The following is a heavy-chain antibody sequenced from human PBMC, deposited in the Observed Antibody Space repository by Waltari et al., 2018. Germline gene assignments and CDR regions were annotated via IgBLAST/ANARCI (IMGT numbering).Heavy chain of an antibody. CDR2: IYYSGST. Sequence: QVQLQESGPGLVKPSQTLSLTCTVSGGSISSGGSYWSLISQHPGKGLEWIGYIYYSGSTYYNPSLKSRVTISVDTSKNQFSLKLSSVTAADTAVYYCARDHGGNSGDAFDIWGQGTMVTVSS. CDR1: GGSISSGGSY. J-gene: IGHJ3*02. D-gene: IGHD2-21*02. V-gene: IGHV4-31*03. CDR3: ARDHGGNSGDAFDI.